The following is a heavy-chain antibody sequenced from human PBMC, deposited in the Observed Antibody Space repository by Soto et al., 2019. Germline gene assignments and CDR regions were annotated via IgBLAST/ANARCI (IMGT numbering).Heavy chain of an antibody. CDR2: IYSGGST. CDR3: ARYFMEDALDAFDI. Sequence: EVQLVESGGGLVQPGGSLRLSCAASGFTVSSNYMSWVRQAPGKGLEWVSVIYSGGSTYYADSVKGRFTISRDNSKNKLYLQMNSLRAEDTAVYYCARYFMEDALDAFDIWGQGTMVTVSS. CDR1: GFTVSSNY. J-gene: IGHJ3*02. D-gene: IGHD3-9*01. V-gene: IGHV3-66*01.